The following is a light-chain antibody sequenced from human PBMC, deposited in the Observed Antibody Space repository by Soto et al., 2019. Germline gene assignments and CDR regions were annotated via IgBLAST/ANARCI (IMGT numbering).Light chain of an antibody. CDR2: GAS. V-gene: IGKV3-15*01. CDR1: QSVSSN. CDR3: QQYNNWPKT. Sequence: EIVMTQSPATLSVSLGERATITCRASQSVSSNLAWYQQKPGQAPRLLIYGASTRATGIPARFSGSGSGTEFTLTISSLQSEDFAVYYCQQYNNWPKTFGQGTKVDI. J-gene: IGKJ1*01.